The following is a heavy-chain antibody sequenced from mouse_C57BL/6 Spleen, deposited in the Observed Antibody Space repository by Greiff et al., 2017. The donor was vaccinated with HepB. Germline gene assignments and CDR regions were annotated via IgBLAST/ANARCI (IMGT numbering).Heavy chain of an antibody. CDR1: GYAFSSSW. CDR3: ARTLTGRGYFDV. CDR2: IYPGDGDT. D-gene: IGHD4-1*01. V-gene: IGHV1-82*01. J-gene: IGHJ1*03. Sequence: VQLQQSGPELVKPGASVKISCKASGYAFSSSWMNWVKQRPGKGLEWIGRIYPGDGDTNYNGKFKGKATLTADKSSSTAYMQLSSLTSEDSAVYFCARTLTGRGYFDVWGTGPTVTVSS.